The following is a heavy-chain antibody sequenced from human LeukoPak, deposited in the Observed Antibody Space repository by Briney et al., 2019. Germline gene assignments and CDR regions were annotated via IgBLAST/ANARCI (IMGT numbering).Heavy chain of an antibody. V-gene: IGHV3-30*18. Sequence: GGSLRLSCAASGFTFSSYGMHWVRQAPGKGLERVAVISYDGSNKYYADSVKGRFTISRDNSKNTLYLQMNSLRAEDTAVYYCAKADPYCSGGSCFLDYWGQGTLVTVSS. CDR2: ISYDGSNK. CDR1: GFTFSSYG. CDR3: AKADPYCSGGSCFLDY. D-gene: IGHD2-15*01. J-gene: IGHJ4*02.